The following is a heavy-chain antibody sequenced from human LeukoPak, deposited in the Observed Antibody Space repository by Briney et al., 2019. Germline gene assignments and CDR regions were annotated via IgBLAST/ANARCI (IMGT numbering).Heavy chain of an antibody. CDR1: GFTFSSYS. Sequence: GGSLRLSCAASGFTFSSYSMNWVRQAPGKGLEWVSSISSSSSYIYYADSVKGRFTISRDNAENSLYLQMNSLRAEDTAVYYCARDLGTYYYDSSGYGFDYWGQGTLVTVSS. D-gene: IGHD3-22*01. CDR3: ARDLGTYYYDSSGYGFDY. V-gene: IGHV3-21*01. CDR2: ISSSSSYI. J-gene: IGHJ4*02.